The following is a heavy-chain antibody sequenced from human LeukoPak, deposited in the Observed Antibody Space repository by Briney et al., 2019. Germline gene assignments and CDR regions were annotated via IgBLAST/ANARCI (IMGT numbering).Heavy chain of an antibody. D-gene: IGHD2-15*01. CDR1: GFTFSSYS. Sequence: GGSLRLSCAASGFTFSSYSMNWVRQAPGKGLEWVSFISTSSSYIYYADSVKGRFTISRDNAKNSLYLQMNSLRAEDTAVYYCARGRAVVAASDSWFDPWGQGTLVTVSS. V-gene: IGHV3-21*01. CDR2: ISTSSSYI. CDR3: ARGRAVVAASDSWFDP. J-gene: IGHJ5*02.